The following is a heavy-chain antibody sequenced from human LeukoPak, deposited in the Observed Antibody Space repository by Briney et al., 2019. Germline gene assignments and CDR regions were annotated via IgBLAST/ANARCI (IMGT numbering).Heavy chain of an antibody. Sequence: SETLSLTCSVYGGSFSAYYWSWIRQPPGKGLEWIGEVSQSASTNYNPSLKSRVTISVNTSKKQFSLKLSSVTAADTAVYYCAAVPGSYYSVYYFDNWGQGTLVTVSS. CDR1: GGSFSAYY. D-gene: IGHD3-10*01. V-gene: IGHV4-34*01. CDR2: VSQSAST. J-gene: IGHJ4*02. CDR3: AAVPGSYYSVYYFDN.